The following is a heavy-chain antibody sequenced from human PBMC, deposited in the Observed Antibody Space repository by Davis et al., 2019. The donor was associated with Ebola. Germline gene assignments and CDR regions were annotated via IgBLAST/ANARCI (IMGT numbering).Heavy chain of an antibody. CDR1: GFTIDEFA. Sequence: GGSLRLSCAASGFTIDEFAMAWVRQSPGKGLEWVSGITWNGGSTGYADSVKGRFTISRDNAKNSLYLQMNSLRAEDTAVYYCARGGMYSSGWSYGMDVWGQGTTVTVSS. CDR3: ARGGMYSSGWSYGMDV. CDR2: ITWNGGST. J-gene: IGHJ6*02. V-gene: IGHV3-20*04. D-gene: IGHD6-19*01.